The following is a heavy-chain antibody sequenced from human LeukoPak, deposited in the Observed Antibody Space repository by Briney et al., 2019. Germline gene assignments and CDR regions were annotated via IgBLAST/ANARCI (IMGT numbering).Heavy chain of an antibody. J-gene: IGHJ4*02. CDR3: ARGADSGYSSDN. D-gene: IGHD3-9*01. V-gene: IGHV3-21*06. Sequence: PGGSLRLSCAASGFTFSSYSMNWVRQAPGKGLEWVSSISSSSSYIYYADSVKGRFTISRDNAKNSVNLQMNSLRAEDTAVYYCARGADSGYSSDNWGQGTLVSVSS. CDR1: GFTFSSYS. CDR2: ISSSSSYI.